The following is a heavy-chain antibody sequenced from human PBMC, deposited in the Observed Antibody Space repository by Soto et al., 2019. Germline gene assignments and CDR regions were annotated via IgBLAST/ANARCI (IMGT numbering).Heavy chain of an antibody. V-gene: IGHV3-53*04. CDR3: ARYQHYYFDY. D-gene: IGHD2-2*01. J-gene: IGHJ4*02. CDR1: GFTVSSNY. CDR2: XYXXXTT. Sequence: XXSLRLSCAASGFTVSSNYMSWVRQAPGXXXXXXXXXYXXXTTXXEQXXXXXXXIXXXNXXXTMSLQMKRLRAEETAVYYCARYQHYYFDYWGQGTLVNVSS.